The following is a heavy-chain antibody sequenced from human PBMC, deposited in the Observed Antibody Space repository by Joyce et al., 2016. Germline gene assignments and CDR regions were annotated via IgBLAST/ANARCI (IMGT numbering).Heavy chain of an antibody. D-gene: IGHD6-13*01. CDR1: GYTFTNYG. V-gene: IGHV7-4-1*02. CDR2: ISTNTGNP. CDR3: ARVESFSSNWYPDFDY. Sequence: QVQLVQSGSELKKPGASVKVSCKASGYTFTNYGMNWVRQAPGQGIEWMGWISTNTGNPTYAQGFTGRFVFSLDTSVSTAYLQISSLKAEDTAVYYCARVESFSSNWYPDFDYWGQGTLVTVSS. J-gene: IGHJ4*02.